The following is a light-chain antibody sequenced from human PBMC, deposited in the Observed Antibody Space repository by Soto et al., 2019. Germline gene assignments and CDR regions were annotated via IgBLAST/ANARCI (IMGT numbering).Light chain of an antibody. CDR3: SSYTSSSIDYV. V-gene: IGLV2-14*01. CDR2: EVS. CDR1: SSDVGGYNY. Sequence: QSALTQPASVSGSPGQSITLSCPGTSSDVGGYNYVSWYQQHPGKAPKLMIYEVSNRPSGVSNRFSGSKSGNTASLTISGLQAEDEADYYCSSYTSSSIDYVFGTGTKLTVL. J-gene: IGLJ1*01.